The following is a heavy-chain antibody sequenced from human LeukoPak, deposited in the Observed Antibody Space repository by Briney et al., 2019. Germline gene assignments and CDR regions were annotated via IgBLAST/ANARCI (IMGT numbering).Heavy chain of an antibody. D-gene: IGHD4-17*01. CDR2: IYYSGST. CDR1: GASISSYY. CDR3: ARGDYGDYVRSLYFDY. V-gene: IGHV4-59*01. J-gene: IGHJ4*02. Sequence: PAETLSLTCTVSGASISSYYWSWIRQPPGKGLEWIGYIYYSGSTNYNPSLTSRVTISVDTSNNQFSLKLSSVTAADTAVYYCARGDYGDYVRSLYFDYWGQGTLVTVSS.